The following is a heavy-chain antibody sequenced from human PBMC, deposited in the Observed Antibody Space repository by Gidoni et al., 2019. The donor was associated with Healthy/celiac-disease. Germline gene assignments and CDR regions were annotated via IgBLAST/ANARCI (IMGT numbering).Heavy chain of an antibody. V-gene: IGHV3-21*01. D-gene: IGHD3-10*01. CDR2: ISSSSSHI. J-gene: IGHJ4*02. CDR1: GFTFSNYY. CDR3: ARGNGQYYYDSGGY. Sequence: EVQLVESGGGLVKPGGSLRLSCAASGFTFSNYYMNWVRQAPGKGLEWVSSISSSSSHIYYADSVKGRFTISRDNAKNSLYLQMNSLRAEDTAVYYCARGNGQYYYDSGGYWGQGTLVTVSS.